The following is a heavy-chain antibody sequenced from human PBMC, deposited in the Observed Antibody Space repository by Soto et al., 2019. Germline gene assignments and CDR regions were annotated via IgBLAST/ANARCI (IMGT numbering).Heavy chain of an antibody. J-gene: IGHJ4*02. D-gene: IGHD3-10*01. CDR3: TTRFYYGSGSYYIKNY. V-gene: IGHV3-15*01. Sequence: EVQLVESGGGLVKPGGSLRLSCAASGFTFSNAWMSWVRQAPGKGLEWVGRIKSKTDGGTTDYAAPVKGRFTISRDDSKSTLYLQMNSLKTEDTAVYYCTTRFYYGSGSYYIKNYWGQGTLVTVSS. CDR1: GFTFSNAW. CDR2: IKSKTDGGTT.